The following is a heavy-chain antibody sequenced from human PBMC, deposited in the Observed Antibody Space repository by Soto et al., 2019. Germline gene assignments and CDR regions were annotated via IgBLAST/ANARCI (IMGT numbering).Heavy chain of an antibody. D-gene: IGHD4-17*01. J-gene: IGHJ4*02. Sequence: EVQVMESGGGLVQPGGSLRLSCVGSGFTFSRYAMSWGRQAPGKGLEWVSNINGGGDTTYYADSVKGRFTISRDNSNHTLYLQMKSLRVEDTAIYYCAKNLHRGGIYDGDYAIGDWGQGTLVTVSS. CDR1: GFTFSRYA. CDR2: INGGGDTT. V-gene: IGHV3-23*01. CDR3: AKNLHRGGIYDGDYAIGD.